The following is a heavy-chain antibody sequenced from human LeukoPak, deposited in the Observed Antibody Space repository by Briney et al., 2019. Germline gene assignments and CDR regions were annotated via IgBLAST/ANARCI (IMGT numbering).Heavy chain of an antibody. CDR1: GFTFSSYG. D-gene: IGHD3-22*01. CDR2: IIGSGSST. Sequence: PGGSLRLSCAASGFTFSSYGMSWVRQAPGKGLQWVSVIIGSGSSTYYADSVKGRFTISRDNAKNSLYLQMNSLRAEDTAFYYCARGLMGGYPYFENWGQGTLVTVSS. J-gene: IGHJ4*02. V-gene: IGHV3-23*01. CDR3: ARGLMGGYPYFEN.